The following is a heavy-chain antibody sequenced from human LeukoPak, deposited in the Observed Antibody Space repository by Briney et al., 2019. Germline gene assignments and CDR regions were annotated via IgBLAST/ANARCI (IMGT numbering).Heavy chain of an antibody. D-gene: IGHD3-10*01. CDR1: GFIFSTYV. J-gene: IGHJ4*02. Sequence: GGSLRLSCAASGFIFSTYVMYWARQAPGKGLEWVAYIRYDGSNQNYADSVKGRFTISRDNSKNTLYLQMNSLRAEDTAVYYCAKDMSVVRGVMGYFDYWGQGTLVTVSS. V-gene: IGHV3-30*02. CDR2: IRYDGSNQ. CDR3: AKDMSVVRGVMGYFDY.